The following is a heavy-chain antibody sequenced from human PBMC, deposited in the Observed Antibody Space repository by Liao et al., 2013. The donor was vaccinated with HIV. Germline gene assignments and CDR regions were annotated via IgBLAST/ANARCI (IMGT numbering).Heavy chain of an antibody. V-gene: IGHV4-4*07. CDR2: VSHSGST. CDR3: ARGVPPDY. Sequence: QVQLQESGPGVVKPSQILSLTCSVSGGSMSSYYWNWIRQPAGKGLEWVGRVSHSGSTNYNPSLKSRVMMSVDTSKNRFSLKLTSVTAADTAVYYCARGVPPDYWGQGTLGHRLL. D-gene: IGHD5/OR15-5a*01. J-gene: IGHJ4*02. CDR1: GGSMSSYY.